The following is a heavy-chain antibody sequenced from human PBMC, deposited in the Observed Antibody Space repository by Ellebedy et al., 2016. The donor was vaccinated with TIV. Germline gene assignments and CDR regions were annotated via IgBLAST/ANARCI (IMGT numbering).Heavy chain of an antibody. V-gene: IGHV1-18*01. J-gene: IGHJ4*02. Sequence: ASVKVSCXASGYTFTSYGISWVRQAPGQGLEWMGWISAYNGNTNYAQKLQGRVTMTTDTSTSTAYMELRSLRSDDTAVYYCARDRLRYCSGGSCYREFDYWGQGTLVTVSS. CDR2: ISAYNGNT. D-gene: IGHD2-15*01. CDR3: ARDRLRYCSGGSCYREFDY. CDR1: GYTFTSYG.